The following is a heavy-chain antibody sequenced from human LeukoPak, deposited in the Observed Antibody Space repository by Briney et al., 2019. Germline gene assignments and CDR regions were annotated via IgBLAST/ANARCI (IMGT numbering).Heavy chain of an antibody. J-gene: IGHJ4*02. CDR2: INHSGST. CDR3: ARPNWAHYGSGSYLL. V-gene: IGHV4-34*01. D-gene: IGHD3-10*01. Sequence: SETLSLTCAVYDGSFSGYYWSWIRQPPGKGLEWIGEINHSGSTNYNPSLKSRVTISVDTSKNQFSLKLSSVTAADTAVYYCARPNWAHYGSGSYLLWGQGTLVTVSS. CDR1: DGSFSGYY.